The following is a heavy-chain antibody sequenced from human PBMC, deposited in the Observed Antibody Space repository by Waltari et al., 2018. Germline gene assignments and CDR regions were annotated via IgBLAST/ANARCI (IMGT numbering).Heavy chain of an antibody. V-gene: IGHV2-5*01. CDR1: GFSLSTSGVG. Sequence: QITLKESGPTLVKPTQTLTLTCTFSGFSLSTSGVGVGWIRQPPGKALEWLALIYWNDDKRYSPSRKSRLTITKDTSKNQVVLTMTNMDPVDTATYYCAHRPEYYYDISGYYASWFDPWGQGTLVTVSS. J-gene: IGHJ5*02. D-gene: IGHD3-22*01. CDR3: AHRPEYYYDISGYYASWFDP. CDR2: IYWNDDK.